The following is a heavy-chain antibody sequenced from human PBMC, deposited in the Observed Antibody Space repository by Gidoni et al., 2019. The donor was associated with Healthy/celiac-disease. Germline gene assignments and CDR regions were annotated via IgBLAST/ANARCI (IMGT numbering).Heavy chain of an antibody. CDR1: GFTFSSYG. V-gene: IGHV3-30*18. CDR3: AKEDYDSSGYYFPVSNYYYGMDV. CDR2: ISYDGSNK. D-gene: IGHD3-22*01. Sequence: QVQLVESGGGVVQPGRSLRLSCAASGFTFSSYGMHWVRQAPGKGLEWVAVISYDGSNKYYADSVKGRFTISRDNSKNTLYLQMNSLRAEDTAVYYCAKEDYDSSGYYFPVSNYYYGMDVWGQGTTVTVSS. J-gene: IGHJ6*02.